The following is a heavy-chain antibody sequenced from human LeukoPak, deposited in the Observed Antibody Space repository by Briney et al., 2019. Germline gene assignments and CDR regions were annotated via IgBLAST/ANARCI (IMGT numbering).Heavy chain of an antibody. D-gene: IGHD6-6*01. CDR2: IRSKAYGCTT. CDR1: GFTFGDYA. V-gene: IGHV3-49*04. Sequence: GRSLRLSCTASGFTFGDYAMSWVRQAPGKGREWVGFIRSKAYGCTTEYAASVKARFTISRDDSKSIAYLQMNSLKTEDTAVYYCTSSIAARPMRWGQGTLVTVSS. J-gene: IGHJ4*02. CDR3: TSSIAARPMR.